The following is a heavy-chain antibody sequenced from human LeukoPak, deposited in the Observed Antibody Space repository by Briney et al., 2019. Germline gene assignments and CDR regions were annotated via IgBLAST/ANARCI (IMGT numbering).Heavy chain of an antibody. CDR3: ARVVERYCSSTSCYYSDY. V-gene: IGHV1-18*01. CDR2: ISAYNGTT. CDR1: GYTFTSYG. D-gene: IGHD2-2*01. Sequence: ASVKVSCKASGYTFTSYGISWVRQAPGQGLEWMGWISAYNGTTNYAQKLQGRVTMTTDTSTSTAYMELRSLRSDDTAVYYCARVVERYCSSTSCYYSDYWGQGTLVTVSS. J-gene: IGHJ4*02.